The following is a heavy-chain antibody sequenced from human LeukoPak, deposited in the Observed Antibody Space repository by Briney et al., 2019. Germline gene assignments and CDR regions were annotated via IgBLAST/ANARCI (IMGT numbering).Heavy chain of an antibody. CDR3: AKLGHDSSGYSED. V-gene: IGHV3-23*01. D-gene: IGHD3-22*01. CDR2: ISGSGGTT. CDR1: GFTFSSYG. Sequence: QPGGSLRLSCAASGFTFSSYGMSWVRQAPGKGLEWVSAISGSGGTTYYADSVKGRFTISRDNSKNTLYLQMNSLRAEDTAVYYCAKLGHDSSGYSEDWGQGTLVTVSS. J-gene: IGHJ4*02.